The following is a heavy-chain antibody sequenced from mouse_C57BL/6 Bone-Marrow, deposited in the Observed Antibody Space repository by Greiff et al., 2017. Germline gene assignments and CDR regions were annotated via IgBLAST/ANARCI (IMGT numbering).Heavy chain of an antibody. J-gene: IGHJ1*03. Sequence: VQLQQSGAELVRPGASVKLSCTASGFNIKDYYMNWVKQRPEQGLEWIGRIDPEDGDTEYAPKFQGTATMTADTSSNTAYLQLSSLTSEDTAVYYCTSYYGSSPYWYFDVWGTGTTVTVSS. CDR2: IDPEDGDT. D-gene: IGHD1-1*01. CDR1: GFNIKDYY. CDR3: TSYYGSSPYWYFDV. V-gene: IGHV14-1*01.